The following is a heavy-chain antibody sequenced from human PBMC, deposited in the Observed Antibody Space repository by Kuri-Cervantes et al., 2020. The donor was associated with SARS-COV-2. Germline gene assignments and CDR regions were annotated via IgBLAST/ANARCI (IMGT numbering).Heavy chain of an antibody. Sequence: ASVKVSCKASGYIFTSYDISWVRQATGRGLEWMGWMNPNSGNKGYAQKFQGRVTMTRNTSISTAYMELSSLRSEDTAVYYCARGSAKRYRPSGYYGYYYYMDVWGKGNMVTVSS. D-gene: IGHD3-3*01. CDR2: MNPNSGNK. CDR3: ARGSAKRYRPSGYYGYYYYMDV. J-gene: IGHJ6*03. CDR1: GYIFTSYD. V-gene: IGHV1-8*01.